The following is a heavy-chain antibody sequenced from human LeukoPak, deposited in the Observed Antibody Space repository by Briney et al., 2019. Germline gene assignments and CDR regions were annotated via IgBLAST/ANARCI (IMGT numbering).Heavy chain of an antibody. V-gene: IGHV4-30-2*01. CDR1: GGSISSGGYS. CDR2: IYHSGSI. Sequence: SETLSLTCAVSGGSISSGGYSWSWIRQPPGKGLEWIGYIYHSGSIYYNPSLKSRVTISVDRSKNQFSLKLSSVTAPDTAVYYCARVGFYGSGSYYNPLYWYFDLWGRGTLVTVSS. J-gene: IGHJ2*01. D-gene: IGHD3-10*01. CDR3: ARVGFYGSGSYYNPLYWYFDL.